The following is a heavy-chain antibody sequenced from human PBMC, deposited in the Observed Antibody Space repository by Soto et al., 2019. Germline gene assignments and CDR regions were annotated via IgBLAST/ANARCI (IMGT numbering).Heavy chain of an antibody. CDR1: GFTFSSYA. V-gene: IGHV3-30-3*01. J-gene: IGHJ6*02. Sequence: GGSLRLSCAASGFTFSSYAMHWVRQAPGKGLEWVAVISYDGSNKYYADSVRGRFTISRDNSKNTLYLQMNSLRAEDTAVYYCARDRGYCSSTSCYEGYYYYGMDVWGQGTTVTVSS. CDR2: ISYDGSNK. D-gene: IGHD2-2*01. CDR3: ARDRGYCSSTSCYEGYYYYGMDV.